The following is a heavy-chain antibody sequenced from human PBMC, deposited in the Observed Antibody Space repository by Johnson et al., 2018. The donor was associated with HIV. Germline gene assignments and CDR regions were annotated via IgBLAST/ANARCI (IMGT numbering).Heavy chain of an antibody. CDR1: GFTFDDYA. V-gene: IGHV3-9*01. J-gene: IGHJ3*02. CDR3: AKDIYGSGWWGGFDI. D-gene: IGHD6-13*01. Sequence: VQLMESGGGLVQPGRSLRLSCAASGFTFDDYAMHWVRQAPGTGLEWVSRISWNSGNIGYADSVQGRLTISRDNAKNSLYLQMNSLRPEDTALYYCAKDIYGSGWWGGFDILDQGTLVTVSS. CDR2: ISWNSGNI.